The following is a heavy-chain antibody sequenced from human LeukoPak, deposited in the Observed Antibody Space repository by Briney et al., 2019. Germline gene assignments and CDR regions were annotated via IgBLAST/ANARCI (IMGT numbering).Heavy chain of an antibody. J-gene: IGHJ4*02. CDR3: ARDPRIASAAYFDY. CDR2: SYDRSRGYN. V-gene: IGHV6-1*01. Sequence: SQTLSLTCAISGDSVSSKSAAWNWIRHSPPRGLNWLGRSYDRSRGYNDYAVSVKSRLTFHPATSKNQLSLQLNSVTPEDTAVYYFARDPRIASAAYFDYWGQGTLVTVSS. CDR1: GDSVSSKSAA. D-gene: IGHD6-13*01.